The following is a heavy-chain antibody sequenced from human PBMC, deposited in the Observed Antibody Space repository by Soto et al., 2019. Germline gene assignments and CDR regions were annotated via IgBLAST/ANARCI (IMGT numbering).Heavy chain of an antibody. Sequence: ASVKVSCKASGYTFTSYGISWVRQAPGQGLEWMGWISAYNGNTNYAQKLQGRVTMTTDTSTSTAYMELRSLRSDDTAVYYCARVVTRGYDFWSGILWGQGTLVTVSS. CDR3: ARVVTRGYDFWSGIL. D-gene: IGHD3-3*01. J-gene: IGHJ4*02. CDR2: ISAYNGNT. V-gene: IGHV1-18*01. CDR1: GYTFTSYG.